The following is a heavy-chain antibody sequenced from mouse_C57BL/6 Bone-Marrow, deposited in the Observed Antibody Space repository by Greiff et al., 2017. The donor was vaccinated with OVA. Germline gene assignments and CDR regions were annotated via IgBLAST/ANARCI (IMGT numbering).Heavy chain of an antibody. D-gene: IGHD2-3*01. CDR3: AIGGYYAWFAY. J-gene: IGHJ3*01. CDR2: IHPSDSDT. V-gene: IGHV1-74*01. CDR1: GYTFTSYW. Sequence: QVQLQQPGAELVKPGASVKVSCKASGYTFTSYWMHWVKQRPGQGLEWIGRIHPSDSDTNYNQKFKGKATLTVDKSSSTAYMQLSSLTSEDSAVYYWAIGGYYAWFAYWGQGTLVTVSA.